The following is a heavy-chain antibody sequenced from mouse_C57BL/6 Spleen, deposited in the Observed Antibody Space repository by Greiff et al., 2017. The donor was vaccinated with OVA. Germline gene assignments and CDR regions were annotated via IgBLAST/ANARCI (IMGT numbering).Heavy chain of an antibody. J-gene: IGHJ2*01. CDR2: INPSTGCT. Sequence: VQLQQSGPELVKPGASVKISCQASGYSFTGYYMNWVKQSPEKSLEWIGEINPSTGCTTYNQKFKATATLTVDKSYSTAYMQLKSLTSEDSAGYYCASHGYDFDYWGQGTTLTVSS. D-gene: IGHD2-2*01. V-gene: IGHV1-42*01. CDR3: ASHGYDFDY. CDR1: GYSFTGYY.